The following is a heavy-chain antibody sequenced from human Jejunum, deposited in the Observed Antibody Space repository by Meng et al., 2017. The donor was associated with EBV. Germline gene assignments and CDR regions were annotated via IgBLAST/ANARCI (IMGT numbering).Heavy chain of an antibody. CDR3: ARASSERLLDY. J-gene: IGHJ4*02. CDR2: INQVGST. V-gene: IGHV4-4*02. Sequence: GQAPESGPGLGKPSGTLSLTFPVSTDFISSYGWWSWVRQPPGKGLEWLGEINQVGSTYYNPSLKSRVTISIDTSKRQFSLRLNSMTAADTAVYYCARASSERLLDYWGQGTLVTVSS. D-gene: IGHD1-14*01. CDR1: TDFISSYGW.